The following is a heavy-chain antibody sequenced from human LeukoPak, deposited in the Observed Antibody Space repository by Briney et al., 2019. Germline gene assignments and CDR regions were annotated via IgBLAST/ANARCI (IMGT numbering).Heavy chain of an antibody. CDR3: ARADYCGNSDFHY. D-gene: IGHD4-23*01. V-gene: IGHV3-74*01. CDR2: ISSDGSIA. J-gene: IGHJ4*02. Sequence: GGSLRLSCAASGFTFSTYWMHGVRQAPGKGLVWVSRISSDGSIAINADSVEGRFTVSRDNAKNTLYLQMNSLRVEDTAVYYCARADYCGNSDFHYWGQGTLVTVSS. CDR1: GFTFSTYW.